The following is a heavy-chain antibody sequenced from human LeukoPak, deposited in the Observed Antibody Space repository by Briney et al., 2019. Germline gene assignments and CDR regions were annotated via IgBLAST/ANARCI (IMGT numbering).Heavy chain of an antibody. CDR3: ARDMYRGAVAEKYNWFDP. CDR1: GYTFTSYG. D-gene: IGHD6-19*01. Sequence: VASVKVSCKASGYTFTSYGISWVRQAPGQGLEWMGWISAYNGNTNYAQKFQGRVTMTRDTSISTAYMELSRLRSDDTAVYYCARDMYRGAVAEKYNWFDPWGQGTLVTVSS. J-gene: IGHJ5*02. V-gene: IGHV1-18*01. CDR2: ISAYNGNT.